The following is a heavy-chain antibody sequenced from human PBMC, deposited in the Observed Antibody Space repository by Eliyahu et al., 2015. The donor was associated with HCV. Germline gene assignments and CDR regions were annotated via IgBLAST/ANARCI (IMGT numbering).Heavy chain of an antibody. CDR1: GFTFSDYY. D-gene: IGHD3-22*01. J-gene: IGHJ4*02. CDR3: ARHLLGSNYYDTILDY. V-gene: IGHV3-11*01. CDR2: ISGSGSAI. Sequence: QVQLVESGGGLVKPGGSLRLSCTASGFTFSDYYMSWIRQAPGKGLEXISYISGSGSAIYYANSVKGRFTISRDSAKNSLDLQMNSVRAEDTAVYSCARHLLGSNYYDTILDYWGQGTLVTVSS.